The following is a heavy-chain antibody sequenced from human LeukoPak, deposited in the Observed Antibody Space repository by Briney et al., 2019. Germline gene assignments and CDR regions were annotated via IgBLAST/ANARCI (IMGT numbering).Heavy chain of an antibody. CDR3: ARTGFRFTPFDY. CDR1: GFTFSSYS. Sequence: GGSLRLSCAASGFTFSSYSMNWVRQAPGKGLEWVSSISSSSSYIYYADSVKGRFTISRDNAKNSLYLQMNSLRAEDTAVYYCARTGFRFTPFDYWGQGTLVTVSS. D-gene: IGHD3-3*01. J-gene: IGHJ4*02. CDR2: ISSSSSYI. V-gene: IGHV3-21*04.